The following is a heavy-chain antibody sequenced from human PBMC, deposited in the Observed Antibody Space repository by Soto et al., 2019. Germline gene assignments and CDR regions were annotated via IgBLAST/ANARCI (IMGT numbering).Heavy chain of an antibody. J-gene: IGHJ4*02. CDR3: ARHKDTSSRYLLPDY. V-gene: IGHV4-39*01. D-gene: IGHD6-13*01. CDR2: VYYRANT. Sequence: PSETLSLTCTVCGGPINSSSYYWGWNRQPPGTGLGWIESVYYRANTYYNPSLKSRVTTSVDTSKNQFSLKRYSVTAADTALYYCARHKDTSSRYLLPDYWGQGSLVTVSS. CDR1: GGPINSSSYY.